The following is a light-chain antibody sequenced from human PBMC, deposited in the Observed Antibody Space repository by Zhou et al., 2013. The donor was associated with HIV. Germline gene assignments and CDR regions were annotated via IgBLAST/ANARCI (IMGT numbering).Light chain of an antibody. V-gene: IGKV1-5*03. CDR3: QQCSSFPYT. CDR2: KTS. J-gene: IGKJ2*01. Sequence: DIQMTQSPSTLSASVGDRVTITCRASQSISPWLAWYQQKPGKAPKLLIYKTSILQTGVPSRFSGSGSGSEFALTISSLQPDDFATYYCQQCSSFPYTFALGTKLDIK. CDR1: QSISPW.